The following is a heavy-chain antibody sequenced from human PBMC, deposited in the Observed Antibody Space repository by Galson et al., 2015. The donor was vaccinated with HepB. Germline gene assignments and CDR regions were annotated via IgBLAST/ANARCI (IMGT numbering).Heavy chain of an antibody. J-gene: IGHJ4*02. CDR2: ISGSGGST. CDR1: GFTFSSYA. D-gene: IGHD4-23*01. CDR3: AKLTTVVTRHFDY. V-gene: IGHV3-23*01. Sequence: SLRLSCAASGFTFSSYAMSWVRQAPGKGLEWVSVISGSGGSTYYADSVKGRFTISRDNSKNTLYLQMNSLRAEDTAVYYCAKLTTVVTRHFDYWGQGTLVTVSS.